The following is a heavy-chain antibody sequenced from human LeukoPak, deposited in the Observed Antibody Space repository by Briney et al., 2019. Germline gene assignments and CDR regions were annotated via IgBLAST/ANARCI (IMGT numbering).Heavy chain of an antibody. D-gene: IGHD4-11*01. CDR1: GGSFSGYY. CDR2: INHSGST. J-gene: IGHJ5*02. CDR3: AXXXXXXXXXXXXXTPSKPDRFDP. Sequence: SETLSLACAVYGGSFSGYYWSWIRQPPGKGLEWIGEINHSGSTNYNPSLKSRVTISVDTSKNQFSLKLSSVTAADTAVYYCAXXXXXXXXXXXXXTPSKPDRFDPWGQGTLVTVSS. V-gene: IGHV4-34*01.